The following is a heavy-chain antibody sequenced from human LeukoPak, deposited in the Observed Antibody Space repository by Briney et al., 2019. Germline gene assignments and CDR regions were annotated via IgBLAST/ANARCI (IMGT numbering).Heavy chain of an antibody. V-gene: IGHV3-21*01. CDR1: GFTFSSYS. CDR3: ARSGVSYYYDSSGYFDY. Sequence: GGSLRLSCAASGFTFSSYSMNWVRQAPGKWLEWVSSISSSSSYIYYADSVKGRFTISRDNAKNSLYLQMNSLRAEDTAVYYCARSGVSYYYDSSGYFDYWGQGTLVTVSS. D-gene: IGHD3-22*01. CDR2: ISSSSSYI. J-gene: IGHJ4*02.